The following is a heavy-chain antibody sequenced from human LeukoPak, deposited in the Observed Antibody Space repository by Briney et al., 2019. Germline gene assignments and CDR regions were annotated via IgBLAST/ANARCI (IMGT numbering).Heavy chain of an antibody. V-gene: IGHV4-31*03. D-gene: IGHD5-18*01. CDR2: IYYSGST. J-gene: IGHJ4*02. CDR3: ARVRTYSYGSMFDY. CDR1: GGSISSGGYY. Sequence: SQTLSLTCTVTGGSISSGGYYWSWIRQHPGRGLEWIGYIYYSGSTYYNPSLKSRVTISVDTSKNQFSLKLSSVTAADTAVYYCARVRTYSYGSMFDYWGQGTLVTVSS.